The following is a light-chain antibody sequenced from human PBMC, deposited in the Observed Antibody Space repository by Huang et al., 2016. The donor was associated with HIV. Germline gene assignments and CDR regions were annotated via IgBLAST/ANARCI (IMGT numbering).Light chain of an antibody. CDR2: AAS. CDR1: QSISSY. J-gene: IGKJ1*01. V-gene: IGKV1-39*01. CDR3: QQSYSTPWT. Sequence: DIQMTQSPSSLSASVGDRVTITCRASQSISSYLNWYQQKPGKAPKLLIYAASILQSGVPSRFSGSGSGTDFTLTISSRQPEDFATYYCQQSYSTPWTFGQGTKVEIK.